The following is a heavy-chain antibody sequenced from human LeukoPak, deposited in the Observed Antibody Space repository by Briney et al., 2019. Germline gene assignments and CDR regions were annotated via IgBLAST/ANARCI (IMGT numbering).Heavy chain of an antibody. CDR2: IYHSGST. D-gene: IGHD2-8*01. CDR1: GYSISSGYY. V-gene: IGHV4-38-2*01. Sequence: PSETLSLTCAVSGYSISSGYYWGWIRQPPGKGLEWIGSIYHSGSTYYNPSLKSRVTISVDTSKNQFSLKLSSVTAADTAVYYCARHKLLYGFYFDYWGQGTLVTVSS. CDR3: ARHKLLYGFYFDY. J-gene: IGHJ4*02.